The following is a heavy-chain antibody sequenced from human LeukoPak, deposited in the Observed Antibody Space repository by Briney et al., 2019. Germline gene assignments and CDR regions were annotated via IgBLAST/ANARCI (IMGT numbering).Heavy chain of an antibody. CDR1: GGSISSYY. CDR3: ARGYYYYYGMDV. V-gene: IGHV4-59*01. CDR2: IYYSGST. J-gene: IGHJ6*02. Sequence: SETLSLTCNVSGGSISSYYWSWIRQPPGKGLEWIGYIYYSGSTNYNPSLKSRVTISVDTSKNQFSLKLSSVTAADTAVYYCARGYYYYYGMDVWGQGTTVTVSS.